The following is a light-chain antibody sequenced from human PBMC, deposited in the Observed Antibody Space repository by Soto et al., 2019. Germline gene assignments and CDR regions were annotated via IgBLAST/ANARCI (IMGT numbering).Light chain of an antibody. J-gene: IGKJ4*01. Sequence: DIQLTQSPSFLSASVGDRVTITCRASQGISSYLAWYLQKPGKAPKVLIYAASTLQSGVPSRFSGSGSGTEFTLTISSLQPEDFATYYCQQLNSYPLTFGGGTKVEIK. V-gene: IGKV1-9*01. CDR2: AAS. CDR1: QGISSY. CDR3: QQLNSYPLT.